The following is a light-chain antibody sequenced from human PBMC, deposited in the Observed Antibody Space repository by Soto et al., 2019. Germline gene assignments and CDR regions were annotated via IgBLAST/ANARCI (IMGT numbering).Light chain of an antibody. CDR2: LGS. V-gene: IGKV2-28*01. CDR1: QSLLDSSGYNY. Sequence: DIVMTQSPLSLPVTPGEPASISCRSSQSLLDSSGYNYLDWYLQKPGQPPQLLIYLGSNRAPGAPDRFSGSGSGTEFTLKISRVEAEDVGIYYCMQRLQTPLTFGGGTKVEIK. CDR3: MQRLQTPLT. J-gene: IGKJ4*01.